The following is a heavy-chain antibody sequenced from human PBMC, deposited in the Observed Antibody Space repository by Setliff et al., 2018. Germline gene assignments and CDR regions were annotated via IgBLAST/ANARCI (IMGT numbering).Heavy chain of an antibody. CDR1: GYTFTTYG. CDR2: ISAYNGNT. Sequence: ASVKVSCKASGYTFTTYGISWVRQAPGQGLEWMGWISAYNGNTNYAQKLQGRVTMTTDTSTSTAYMELRSLRSDDTAMYYCARSVHGDYVRLRQNNWLDPWGQGTLVTVSS. D-gene: IGHD4-17*01. V-gene: IGHV1-18*01. CDR3: ARSVHGDYVRLRQNNWLDP. J-gene: IGHJ5*02.